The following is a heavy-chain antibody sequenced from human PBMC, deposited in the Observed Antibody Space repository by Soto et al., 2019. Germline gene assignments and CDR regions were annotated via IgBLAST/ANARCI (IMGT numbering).Heavy chain of an antibody. J-gene: IGHJ4*02. CDR3: AREVQDDSGFYLDY. CDR2: ISSSSGTI. CDR1: GFTFSSYS. V-gene: IGHV3-48*01. Sequence: PGGSLRLSCAASGFTFSSYSMNWVRQAPGKGLEWISYISSSSGTIYDADSVKGRFTISRDNAKNSLYLQMNSLRAEDTAVYYCAREVQDDSGFYLDYWGQGT. D-gene: IGHD4-4*01.